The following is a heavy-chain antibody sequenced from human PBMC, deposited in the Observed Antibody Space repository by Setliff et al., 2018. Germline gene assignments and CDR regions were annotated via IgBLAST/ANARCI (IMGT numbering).Heavy chain of an antibody. CDR1: GGSFTTYY. J-gene: IGHJ4*02. CDR3: AREYYYARSRNFDY. CDR2: IYYSGGT. V-gene: IGHV4-59*01. D-gene: IGHD3-22*01. Sequence: PSETLSLTCTVSGGSFTTYYWSWIRQSPGKGLEWIGYIYYSGGTNYNPSLKSRVSISVDTSKNQFSLRLTSVTAADTAVYYCAREYYYARSRNFDYWGQGTLVTVPQ.